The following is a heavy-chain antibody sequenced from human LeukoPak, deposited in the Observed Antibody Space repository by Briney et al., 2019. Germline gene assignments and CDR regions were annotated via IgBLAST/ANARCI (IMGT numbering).Heavy chain of an antibody. V-gene: IGHV3-23*01. Sequence: PGGSLRLSCAASEFTFSNYAMTWVRQAPGKGLEWVSGISGSGGLTYYADSVKGRFTISRDNSKNTLYLQMNSLRAEDTAVYYCAKDGVWFGELPYFDYWGQGTLVTVSS. CDR3: AKDGVWFGELPYFDY. CDR1: EFTFSNYA. J-gene: IGHJ4*02. D-gene: IGHD3-10*01. CDR2: ISGSGGLT.